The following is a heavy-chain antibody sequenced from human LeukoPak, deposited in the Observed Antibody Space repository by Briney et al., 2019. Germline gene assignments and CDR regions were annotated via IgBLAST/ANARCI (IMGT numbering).Heavy chain of an antibody. CDR3: ANVVTTSGGY. CDR1: GLTFRTYA. J-gene: IGHJ4*02. V-gene: IGHV3-23*01. D-gene: IGHD4-17*01. Sequence: GGSLRLSCVASGLTFRTYAMSWVRQAPGKGLEWVSTISGSGSDTYFADSVKRRFTFSRDNSKNTLYLQMSSLRAEDSAVDYCANVVTTSGGYWGQGTLVTVSS. CDR2: ISGSGSDT.